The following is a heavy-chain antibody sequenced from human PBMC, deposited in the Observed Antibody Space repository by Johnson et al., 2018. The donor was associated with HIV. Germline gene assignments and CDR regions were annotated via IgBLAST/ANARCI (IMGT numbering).Heavy chain of an antibody. CDR1: GFTFSSYW. D-gene: IGHD4-23*01. J-gene: IGHJ3*02. V-gene: IGHV3-7*03. CDR2: IKQDGSEK. CDR3: TTDYRLTVVTRSDAFDI. Sequence: MQLVESGGGLVQPGGSLRLSCAASGFTFSSYWMSWVRQAPGKGLEWVANIKQDGSEKYYVDSVKGRFTISRDNAKNSLYLQMNSLRAEDTAVYYCTTDYRLTVVTRSDAFDIWGQGTMVTVSS.